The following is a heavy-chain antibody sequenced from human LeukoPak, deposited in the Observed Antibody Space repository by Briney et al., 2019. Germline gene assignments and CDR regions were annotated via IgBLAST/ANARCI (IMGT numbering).Heavy chain of an antibody. CDR1: GYTFTTYY. CDR2: ITPILGTT. J-gene: IGHJ4*02. CDR3: AREAGAPARYYFDY. D-gene: IGHD1-26*01. V-gene: IGHV1-69*13. Sequence: ASVKVSCKASGYTFTTYYIHWVRQAPGQGLEWMGGITPILGTTNYAQKFQGRVTITADESTSTAYMELTSLRSEDTAVYYCAREAGAPARYYFDYWGQGTLVTVSS.